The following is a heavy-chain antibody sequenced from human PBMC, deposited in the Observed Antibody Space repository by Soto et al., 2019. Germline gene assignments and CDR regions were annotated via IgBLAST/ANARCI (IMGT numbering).Heavy chain of an antibody. CDR2: IYYSGST. CDR1: GGSISSSSYY. Sequence: SETLSLTCTVSGGSISSSSYYWGWIRQPPGKGLEWIGSIYYSGSTYYNPSLKSRVTISVDTSKNQFSLKLSSVTAADTAVYYCARGYYDILTGYYPFGYWGQGTLVTVSS. J-gene: IGHJ4*02. V-gene: IGHV4-39*01. CDR3: ARGYYDILTGYYPFGY. D-gene: IGHD3-9*01.